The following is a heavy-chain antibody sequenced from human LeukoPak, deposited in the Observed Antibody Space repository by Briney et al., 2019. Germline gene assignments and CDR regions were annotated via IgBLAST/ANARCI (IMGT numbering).Heavy chain of an antibody. J-gene: IGHJ4*02. D-gene: IGHD6-13*01. V-gene: IGHV1-2*02. CDR2: INPSSGVT. CDR3: APTNSNWYYFDY. Sequence: ASVKVSCKTSGYTFTGYYMHWVRQAPGQGLEWMGWINPSSGVTNYAQKFQGRVTMTRDTSISTAYMELSRLTSDDTAVYCCAPTNSNWYYFDYWGQGTLVTVSS. CDR1: GYTFTGYY.